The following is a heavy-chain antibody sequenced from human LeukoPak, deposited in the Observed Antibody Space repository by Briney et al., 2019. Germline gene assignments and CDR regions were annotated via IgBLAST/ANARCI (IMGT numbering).Heavy chain of an antibody. Sequence: SETLSLTCAVYGGSFSGYSWNWIRQPPAKGLEWIGEINHSGGTNYNPSLKSRVTISVDTSKNQFSLKLSSVTAADTAVYYCARRPYYYGSGSYAFDIWGQGTMVTVSS. V-gene: IGHV4-34*01. D-gene: IGHD3-10*01. CDR2: INHSGGT. CDR3: ARRPYYYGSGSYAFDI. J-gene: IGHJ3*02. CDR1: GGSFSGYS.